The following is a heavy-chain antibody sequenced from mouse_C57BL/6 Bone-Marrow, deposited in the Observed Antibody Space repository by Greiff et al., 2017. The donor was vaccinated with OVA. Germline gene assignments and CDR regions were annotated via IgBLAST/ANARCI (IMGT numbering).Heavy chain of an antibody. CDR1: GFNITDYY. CDR2: IDPEGGET. J-gene: IGHJ3*01. CDR3: ASPGTWFAY. Sequence: EVQLQQSGAELVKPGASVKLSCTASGFNITDYYMPWVKQRTEQGLEWIGRIDPEGGETKYAPKFKGKATITADTSSNTTYLQLSSLTSEDTAFYYCASPGTWFAYWGQGTLVTVSA. V-gene: IGHV14-2*01.